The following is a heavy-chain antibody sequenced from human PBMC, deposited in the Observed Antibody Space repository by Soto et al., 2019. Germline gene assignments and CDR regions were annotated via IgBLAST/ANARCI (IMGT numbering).Heavy chain of an antibody. Sequence: QVQLVQSGAEVTKPGSSVKVSCKASGGTFSSYAISWVRQAPGQGLEWMGGIIPIFGKANYAQKFQGRVTITADESTSTAYMELSILRSEDTAVYYCALVLRYFEVNDAFDIWGQGTMVTVSS. V-gene: IGHV1-69*01. J-gene: IGHJ3*02. CDR3: ALVLRYFEVNDAFDI. CDR1: GGTFSSYA. CDR2: IIPIFGKA. D-gene: IGHD3-9*01.